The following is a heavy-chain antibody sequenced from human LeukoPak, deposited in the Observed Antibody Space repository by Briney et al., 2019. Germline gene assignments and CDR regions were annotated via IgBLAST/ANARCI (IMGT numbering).Heavy chain of an antibody. Sequence: EGSLRLSCAASGFTFSSYAMSWVRQAPGKGLEWVSAISGSGGSTYYAESVKGRFTISRDNSKNTLYLQMNSLRAEDTAVYYCAKDDHGGSGWRDYFDYWGQGTLVTVSS. D-gene: IGHD6-19*01. CDR3: AKDDHGGSGWRDYFDY. CDR1: GFTFSSYA. CDR2: ISGSGGST. V-gene: IGHV3-23*01. J-gene: IGHJ4*02.